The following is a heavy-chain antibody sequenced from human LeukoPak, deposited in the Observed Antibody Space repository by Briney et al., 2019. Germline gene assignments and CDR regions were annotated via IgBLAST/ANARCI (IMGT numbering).Heavy chain of an antibody. J-gene: IGHJ4*02. D-gene: IGHD3-10*01. V-gene: IGHV3-20*04. CDR2: INWNGGST. CDR3: AKAITMVRGVNFDY. Sequence: GGSLRLSCTASGFTFDDYGMSWVRQAPGKGLEWVSGINWNGGSTGYADSVKGRFTISRDNAKNSLYLQMNSLRAEDTALYYCAKAITMVRGVNFDYWGQGTLVTVSS. CDR1: GFTFDDYG.